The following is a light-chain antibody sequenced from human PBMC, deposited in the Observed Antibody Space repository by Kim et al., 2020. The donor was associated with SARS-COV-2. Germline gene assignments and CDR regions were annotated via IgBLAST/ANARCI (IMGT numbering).Light chain of an antibody. J-gene: IGLJ2*01. CDR2: GKD. CDR3: NSRDISGNHWV. V-gene: IGLV3-19*01. CDR1: SLRNYY. Sequence: ALGQKVTITCQGDSLRNYYATWYQQKPRQAPSLVIFGKDKRPSGIPDRFSGSNSGNTASLTISGAQAEDEADYYCNSRDISGNHWVFGGGTRLTVL.